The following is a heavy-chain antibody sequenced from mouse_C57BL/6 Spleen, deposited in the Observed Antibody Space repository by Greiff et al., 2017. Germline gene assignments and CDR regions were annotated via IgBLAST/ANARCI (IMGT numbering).Heavy chain of an antibody. J-gene: IGHJ2*01. CDR1: GFNIKDDY. CDR2: IDPENGDT. V-gene: IGHV14-4*01. CDR3: SLRQHRLRTAY. D-gene: IGHD3-2*02. Sequence: VQLQQSGAELVRPGASVKLSCTASGFNIKDDYMHWVKQRPEQGLEWLGWIDPENGDTEYASKFQGKATITADTSSNTAYLQLSSLTSEDTAVYYCSLRQHRLRTAYWGQGTTLTVSS.